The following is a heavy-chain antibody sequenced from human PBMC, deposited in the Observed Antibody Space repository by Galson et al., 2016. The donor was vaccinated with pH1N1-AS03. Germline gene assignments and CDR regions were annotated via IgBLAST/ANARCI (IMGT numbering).Heavy chain of an antibody. CDR2: IISDGNRA. D-gene: IGHD4-17*01. CDR1: GFTFSSNW. V-gene: IGHV3-74*03. J-gene: IGHJ4*02. Sequence: SLRLSCAASGFTFSSNWMHWVRQAPGKGLVWVSCIISDGNRATYADSVKGRFTISRDNAKNTVYLQMNSLRPEDTAVYYCGSSDYGDPIDYWGQGTLVTVSS. CDR3: GSSDYGDPIDY.